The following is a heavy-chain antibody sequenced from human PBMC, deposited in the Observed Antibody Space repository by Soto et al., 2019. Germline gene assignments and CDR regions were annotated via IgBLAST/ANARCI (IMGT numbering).Heavy chain of an antibody. V-gene: IGHV1-69*12. CDR1: GGTFSSYA. J-gene: IGHJ4*02. D-gene: IGHD3-22*01. Sequence: QVQLVQSGAEVKKPGSSVKVSCKASGGTFSSYAISWVRQAPGQGLEWMGGIIPIFGTANYAQKFQGRVTITADESTSTAYMELSSLRSEDTAVYYCARHEPGAGVVTGQYDFDYWGQGTLVTVSS. CDR3: ARHEPGAGVVTGQYDFDY. CDR2: IIPIFGTA.